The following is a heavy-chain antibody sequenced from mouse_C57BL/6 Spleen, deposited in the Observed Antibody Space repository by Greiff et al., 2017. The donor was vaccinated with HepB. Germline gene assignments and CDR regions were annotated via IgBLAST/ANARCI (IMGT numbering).Heavy chain of an antibody. Sequence: VQLQQSGAELVKPGASVKMSCKASGYTFTSYWITWVKQRPEQGLEWIGDIYPGSGSTNYNEKFKSKATLTVDTSSSTAYMQLSSLTSEDSAVYYCARSYVAMDYWGQGTSVTVSS. V-gene: IGHV1-55*01. CDR3: ARSYVAMDY. J-gene: IGHJ4*01. CDR1: GYTFTSYW. CDR2: IYPGSGST. D-gene: IGHD6-5*01.